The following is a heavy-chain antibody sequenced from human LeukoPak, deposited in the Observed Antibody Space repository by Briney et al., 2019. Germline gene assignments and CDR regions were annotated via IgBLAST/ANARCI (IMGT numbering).Heavy chain of an antibody. CDR3: ARAQYCSGGSCYSWYYYYYGMDV. Sequence: PSETLSLTCTVSGVSISSSSYYWGWIRQPPGKGLEWIGSIYYSGSTYYNPSLKSRVTISVDTSKNQFSLKLSSVTAADTAVYYCARAQYCSGGSCYSWYYYYYGMDVWGQGTTVTVSS. D-gene: IGHD2-15*01. J-gene: IGHJ6*02. CDR1: GVSISSSSYY. CDR2: IYYSGST. V-gene: IGHV4-39*01.